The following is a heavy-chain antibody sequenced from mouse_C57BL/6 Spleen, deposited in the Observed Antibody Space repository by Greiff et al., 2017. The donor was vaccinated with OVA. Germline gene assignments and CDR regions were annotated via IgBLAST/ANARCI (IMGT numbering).Heavy chain of an antibody. CDR1: GYTFTDYE. D-gene: IGHD4-1*01. CDR3: TRNWDPYFDV. Sequence: QVQLQQSGAELVRPGASVTLSCKASGYTFTDYEMHWVKQTPVHGLEWIGAIDPETGGTAYNQKFKGKAILTADKSSSTAYMELRSLTSEDSAVYYCTRNWDPYFDVWGTGTTVTVSS. J-gene: IGHJ1*03. CDR2: IDPETGGT. V-gene: IGHV1-15*01.